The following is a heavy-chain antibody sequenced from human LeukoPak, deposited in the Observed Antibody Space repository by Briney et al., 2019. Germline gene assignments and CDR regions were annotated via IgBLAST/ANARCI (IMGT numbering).Heavy chain of an antibody. J-gene: IGHJ4*02. D-gene: IGHD1-26*01. CDR3: ARNSGSYVGGYFDY. V-gene: IGHV3-30-3*01. CDR1: GFTFSSYA. CDR2: ISYDGSNK. Sequence: GGSLRLSCAASGFTFSSYAMHWVRQAPGKGLEWVAVISYDGSNKYYADSVKGRFTISRDNSKNTLYLRMNSLRAEDTAVYYCARNSGSYVGGYFDYWGQGTLVTVSS.